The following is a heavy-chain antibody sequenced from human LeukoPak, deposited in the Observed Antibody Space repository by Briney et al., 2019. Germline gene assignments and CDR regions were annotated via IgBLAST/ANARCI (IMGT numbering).Heavy chain of an antibody. CDR3: AKNTGQTSEYSYGFGY. Sequence: GGSLRLSCAASGFTFRIYALSWVRQAPGRGLEWVSDISGNGGSTYYADSVKGRFTISRDNYKNMVYLQMNSLRVEDTAVYYCAKNTGQTSEYSYGFGYWGQGTLVTVSS. CDR1: GFTFRIYA. D-gene: IGHD5-18*01. J-gene: IGHJ4*02. CDR2: ISGNGGST. V-gene: IGHV3-23*01.